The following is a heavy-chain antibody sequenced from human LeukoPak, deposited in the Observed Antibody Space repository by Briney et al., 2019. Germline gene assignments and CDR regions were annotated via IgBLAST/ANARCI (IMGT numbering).Heavy chain of an antibody. CDR1: GGSFSGYY. CDR3: ARDYGPWFDP. CDR2: INHSGST. Sequence: SETLSLTCAVYGGSFSGYYWSWIRQPPGKGLEWIGEINHSGSTNYDPSLKSRVTISVDTSENQFSLKLSSVTAADTAVYYCARDYGPWFDPWGQGTLVTVSS. D-gene: IGHD4-17*01. V-gene: IGHV4-34*01. J-gene: IGHJ5*02.